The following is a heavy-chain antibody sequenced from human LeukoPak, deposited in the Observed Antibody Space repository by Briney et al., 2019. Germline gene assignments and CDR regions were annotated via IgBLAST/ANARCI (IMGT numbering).Heavy chain of an antibody. CDR2: IYYSGST. CDR1: GGSISSYY. J-gene: IGHJ2*01. Sequence: MTSETLSLTCTVSGGSISSYYWSWIRQPPGKGLEWIGYIYYSGSTNYNPSLKSRVTISGDTSKNQFSLRLSSVTAADTAVYFCAGSGSGSYYSPWYFDLWGRGTLVTVSS. V-gene: IGHV4-59*01. D-gene: IGHD3-10*01. CDR3: AGSGSGSYYSPWYFDL.